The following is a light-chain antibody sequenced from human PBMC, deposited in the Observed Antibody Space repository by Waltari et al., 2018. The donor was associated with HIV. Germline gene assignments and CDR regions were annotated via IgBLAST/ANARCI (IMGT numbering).Light chain of an antibody. V-gene: IGKV1-5*03. Sequence: DIQMTQSLSTLSASMGDRVSITCRASQSISNWLAWYQQKPGQAPKLLIYRASTLESGVPSRFSGSGSGTEFTLTINNLQPDDFATYYCQQYSAFPCTFGQGAKVEIK. CDR1: QSISNW. CDR2: RAS. CDR3: QQYSAFPCT. J-gene: IGKJ1*01.